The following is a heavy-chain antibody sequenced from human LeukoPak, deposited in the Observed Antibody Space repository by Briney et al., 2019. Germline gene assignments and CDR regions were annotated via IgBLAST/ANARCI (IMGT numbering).Heavy chain of an antibody. V-gene: IGHV3-30-3*01. Sequence: GGSLRLSCAASGFTFSSYAMHWVRQAPGKGLEWVAVISYDGSNKYYADSVKGRFTISRDNSKNTLYLQMNSLSAEDTAVYYCARAEGIVGATTEDWGQGTLVTVSS. CDR2: ISYDGSNK. D-gene: IGHD1-26*01. CDR3: ARAEGIVGATTED. J-gene: IGHJ4*02. CDR1: GFTFSSYA.